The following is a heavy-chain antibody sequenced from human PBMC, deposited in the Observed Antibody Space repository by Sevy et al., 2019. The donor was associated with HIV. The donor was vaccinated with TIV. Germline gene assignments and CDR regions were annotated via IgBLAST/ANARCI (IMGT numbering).Heavy chain of an antibody. D-gene: IGHD2-15*01. CDR1: EFTFNNYE. V-gene: IGHV3-48*03. Sequence: GGSLRLSCAASEFTFNNYEMYWVRQAPGKGLEWVSFISTSGSTTYYADSVKGRFTISRDNAKKSLYLQMNSLRAEDTAVYYCARDSYCYGGGCVEYFQHWGQGTLVTVSS. CDR2: ISTSGSTT. CDR3: ARDSYCYGGGCVEYFQH. J-gene: IGHJ1*01.